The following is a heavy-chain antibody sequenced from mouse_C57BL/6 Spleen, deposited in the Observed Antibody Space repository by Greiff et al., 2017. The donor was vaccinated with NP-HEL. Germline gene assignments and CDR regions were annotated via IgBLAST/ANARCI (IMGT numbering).Heavy chain of an antibody. Sequence: QVQLQQSGAELVKPGASVKLSCKASGYTFTEYSIHWVKQRPGQGLEWIGWFYPGSGSIKYNEKFKGKATLTADKSSSTAYMELSSLTSEDSAVYCGAKPRNGYYAMDYWGQGTSVTVSS. J-gene: IGHJ4*01. CDR3: AKPRNGYYAMDY. V-gene: IGHV1-62-2*01. CDR2: FYPGSGSI. CDR1: GYTFTEYS.